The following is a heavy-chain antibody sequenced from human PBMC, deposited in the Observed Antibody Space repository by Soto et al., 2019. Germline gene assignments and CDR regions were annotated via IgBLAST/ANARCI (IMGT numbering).Heavy chain of an antibody. CDR2: ISFEGSNK. CDR3: ANPVWKKTLTLNHFDF. V-gene: IGHV3-30*18. D-gene: IGHD3-16*01. Sequence: GGSLRLSCVASKFPFSNYDMHWVRQAPGKGLEWVALISFEGSNKYYTDSVEGRFTISRDNSKNTLYLQMNSLRPEDTAVYYRANPVWKKTLTLNHFDFWGLGALVTVSS. CDR1: KFPFSNYD. J-gene: IGHJ4*02.